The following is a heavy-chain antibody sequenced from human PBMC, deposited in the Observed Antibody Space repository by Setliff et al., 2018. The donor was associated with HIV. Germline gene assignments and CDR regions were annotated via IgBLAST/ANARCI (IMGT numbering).Heavy chain of an antibody. V-gene: IGHV4-61*01. Sequence: PSETLSLTCTVSGGSISSSSYYWSWIRQPPGKGLEWIGYIYFSGTTNYNPSLKSRVTISVDTSKNQFSLNLNSVTAADTAVYYCARAISAAGIAPFDFWGQGTLVTVSS. CDR2: IYFSGTT. D-gene: IGHD6-13*01. CDR3: ARAISAAGIAPFDF. CDR1: GGSISSSSYY. J-gene: IGHJ4*02.